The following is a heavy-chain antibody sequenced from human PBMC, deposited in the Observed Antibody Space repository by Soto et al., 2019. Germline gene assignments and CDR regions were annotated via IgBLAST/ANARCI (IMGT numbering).Heavy chain of an antibody. CDR3: ARDWEVDVWGYYYYYMDV. D-gene: IGHD3-16*01. J-gene: IGHJ6*03. Sequence: GGSLRLSCAASGFTFSSYSMNWVRQAPGKGLEWVSYISSSSSTIYYADAVKGRFTISRDNAKNSLYLQMNSLRAEDTAVYYCARDWEVDVWGYYYYYMDVWGKGTTVTVSS. CDR1: GFTFSSYS. V-gene: IGHV3-48*01. CDR2: ISSSSSTI.